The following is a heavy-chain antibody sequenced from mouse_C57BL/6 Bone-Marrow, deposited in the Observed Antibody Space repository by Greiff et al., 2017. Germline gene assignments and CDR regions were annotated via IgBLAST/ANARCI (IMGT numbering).Heavy chain of an antibody. V-gene: IGHV6-6*01. D-gene: IGHD1-1*01. CDR3: TPITTVEGGYFDV. CDR1: GFTFSDAW. J-gene: IGHJ1*03. CDR2: IRNKANNHAT. Sequence: EVKVVESGGGLVQPGGSMKLSCAASGFTFSDAWMDWVRQSPEKGLEWVAEIRNKANNHATYYAESVKGRFTISRDDSKSSVYLQMNSLRAEDTGIDYCTPITTVEGGYFDVWGTGTTVTVSS.